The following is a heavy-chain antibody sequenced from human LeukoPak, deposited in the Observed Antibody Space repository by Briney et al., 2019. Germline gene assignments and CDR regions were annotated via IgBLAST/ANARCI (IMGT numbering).Heavy chain of an antibody. Sequence: GGSLRLSCAASGFTFSSYAMSWIRQAPGKGLEWVSAISGYGGGTYYADSVKGRFTISRDNSKNTLYLQMNSLRAEDTAVYYCAKVGFSGYDYPFDYWGQGTLVTVSS. CDR3: AKVGFSGYDYPFDY. D-gene: IGHD5-12*01. V-gene: IGHV3-23*01. CDR2: ISGYGGGT. CDR1: GFTFSSYA. J-gene: IGHJ4*02.